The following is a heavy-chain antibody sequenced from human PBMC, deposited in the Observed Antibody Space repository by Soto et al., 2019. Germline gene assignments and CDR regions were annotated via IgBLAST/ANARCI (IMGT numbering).Heavy chain of an antibody. CDR1: GYTFISYD. CDR3: ARGIRGTMVRGGRSYLYTHYMDV. CDR2: MNPNSGNT. D-gene: IGHD3-10*01. V-gene: IGHV1-8*01. J-gene: IGHJ6*04. Sequence: QVQLVQSGAEVKKPGASVKVSCKASGYTFISYDINWVRQATGQGLEWMGWMNPNSGNTGYAEKFQGRVTMTRNTSTSTAYMELSSLRSEDTAVYYCARGIRGTMVRGGRSYLYTHYMDVWGKGTTVTVSS.